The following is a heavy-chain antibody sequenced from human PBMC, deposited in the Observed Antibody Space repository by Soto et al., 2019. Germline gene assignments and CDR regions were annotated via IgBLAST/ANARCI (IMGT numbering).Heavy chain of an antibody. D-gene: IGHD6-13*01. Sequence: EVQLVESGGGLVQPGGSLRLSCAASGFTFSSYWMIWVRQAPGKGLEWVANIKQDGSEKYYVDSVKGRFTNSRDNATNSLYLQMSSLRAEDTAVYYCSRAQIGYSIKYWGQGTLVTVSS. CDR3: SRAQIGYSIKY. V-gene: IGHV3-7*01. J-gene: IGHJ1*01. CDR2: IKQDGSEK. CDR1: GFTFSSYW.